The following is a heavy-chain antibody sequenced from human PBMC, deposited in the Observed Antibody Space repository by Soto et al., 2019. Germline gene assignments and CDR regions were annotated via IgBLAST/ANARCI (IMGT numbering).Heavy chain of an antibody. J-gene: IGHJ4*02. CDR1: GGSFSGYY. CDR2: INHSGST. CDR3: ARTSGLGSGSYYSSPFDY. V-gene: IGHV4-34*01. Sequence: SETLSLTCAVYGGSFSGYYWSWIRQPPGKGLEWIGEINHSGSTNYNPSLKSRVTISVDTSKNQFSLKLSSVTAADTAVYYCARTSGLGSGSYYSSPFDYWGQGTLVTVSS. D-gene: IGHD3-10*01.